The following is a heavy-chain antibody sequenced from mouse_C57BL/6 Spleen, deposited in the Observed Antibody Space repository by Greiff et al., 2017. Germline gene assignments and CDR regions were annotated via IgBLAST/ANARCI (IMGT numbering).Heavy chain of an antibody. D-gene: IGHD1-1*01. CDR2: IDPSDSYT. CDR1: GYTFTSYW. V-gene: IGHV1-69*01. CDR3: ARDYGSSPDY. Sequence: QVQLQQPGAELVMPGASVKLSCKASGYTFTSYWMHWVKQRPGQGLEWIGEIDPSDSYTNYNQKFKGKSTLTVDKSSSTAYMQLSSLTSEDSAVYYCARDYGSSPDYWGQGTTLTVSS. J-gene: IGHJ2*01.